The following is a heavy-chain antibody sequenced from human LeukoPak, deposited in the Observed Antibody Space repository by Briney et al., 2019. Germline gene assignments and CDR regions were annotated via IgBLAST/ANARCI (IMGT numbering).Heavy chain of an antibody. V-gene: IGHV3-13*01. J-gene: IGHJ3*02. D-gene: IGHD2-21*01. CDR2: IGTAGDT. CDR3: ARALDVGGAHDAFDI. CDR1: GFTFSSYD. Sequence: GGSLRLSCAASGFTFSSYDMHWVRQATGKGLEWVSAIGTAGDTYYPSSVTGRFTLSRENAQNSWYLQMNSLRAGDTAVYYCARALDVGGAHDAFDIWGQGTMVTVSS.